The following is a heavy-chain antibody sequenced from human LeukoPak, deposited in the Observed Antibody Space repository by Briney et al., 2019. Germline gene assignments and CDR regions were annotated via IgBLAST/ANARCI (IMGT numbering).Heavy chain of an antibody. CDR1: GGSFSGYY. D-gene: IGHD3-3*01. J-gene: IGHJ5*02. CDR2: INHSGST. V-gene: IGHV4-34*01. CDR3: ARADYDFWSGYPQGWFDP. Sequence: PSETLSLTCAVYGGSFSGYYWSWIRQPPGKGLEWIGEINHSGSTNYNPSLKSRVTISVDTSKNQFSLKLSSVTAADTAVYYCARADYDFWSGYPQGWFDPWGQGTLVTVSS.